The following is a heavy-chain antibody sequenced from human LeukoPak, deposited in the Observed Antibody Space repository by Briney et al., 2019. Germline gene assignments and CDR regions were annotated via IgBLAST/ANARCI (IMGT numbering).Heavy chain of an antibody. CDR1: GFTFDDYG. J-gene: IGHJ5*02. D-gene: IGHD3-10*01. CDR2: ISWNSDNI. Sequence: GGSLRLSCAASGFTFDDYGMHWVRQGPGKGLEWVSGISWNSDNIGYADSVKGRFTISRDNTKKSLYLQMNSLRAEDTAVYYCAKGPYYYGSGSMNWFDPWGQGTLVTVSS. V-gene: IGHV3-9*01. CDR3: AKGPYYYGSGSMNWFDP.